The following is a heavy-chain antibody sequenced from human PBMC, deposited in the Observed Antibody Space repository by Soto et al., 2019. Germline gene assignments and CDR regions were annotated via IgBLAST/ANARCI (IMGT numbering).Heavy chain of an antibody. J-gene: IGHJ4*02. V-gene: IGHV3-15*01. CDR3: TTSVTGTPRAIDY. CDR1: GLPFAKVW. Sequence: EVQVVESGGGLVKPGGSLRLSCEVSGLPFAKVWMSWIRQAPGKGLEWVGCIKSQTDGGRIDYAAPVKGRFTISRDDSKNTLYLQMNSLKTEDTAVYYCTTSVTGTPRAIDYWGQGNLVSVSS. CDR2: IKSQTDGGRI. D-gene: IGHD1-7*01.